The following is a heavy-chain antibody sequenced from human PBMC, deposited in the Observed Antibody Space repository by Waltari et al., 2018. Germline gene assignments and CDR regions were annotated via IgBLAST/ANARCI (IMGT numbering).Heavy chain of an antibody. D-gene: IGHD6-19*01. CDR2: IYYSGST. J-gene: IGHJ4*02. Sequence: QVQLQESGPGLVKPSETLSLNCTVSGGSISRYYWSWIRQPPGKGLEWIGYIYYSGSTNYNPSLKSRVTISVDTSKNQFSLKLSSVTAADTAVYYCARADRIAVAGDYWGQGTLVTVSS. CDR3: ARADRIAVAGDY. V-gene: IGHV4-59*01. CDR1: GGSISRYY.